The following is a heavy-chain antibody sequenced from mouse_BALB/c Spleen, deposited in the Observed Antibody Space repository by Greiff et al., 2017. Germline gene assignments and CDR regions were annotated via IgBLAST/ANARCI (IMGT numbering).Heavy chain of an antibody. CDR2: INPSSGYT. J-gene: IGHJ3*01. Sequence: QVQLQQSGAELPRPGASVKMSCKASGYTFTSYTMHWVKERPGQGLEWIGYINPSSGYTTYNQNFKDKATLTADKSSSTAYMQLSSLTSEDSAVYYCAGTGPFAYWGQGTLVTVSA. V-gene: IGHV1-4*01. CDR3: AGTGPFAY. D-gene: IGHD4-1*01. CDR1: GYTFTSYT.